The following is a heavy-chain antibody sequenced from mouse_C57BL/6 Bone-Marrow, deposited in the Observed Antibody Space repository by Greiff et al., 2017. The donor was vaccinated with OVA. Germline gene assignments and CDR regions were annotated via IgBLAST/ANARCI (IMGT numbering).Heavy chain of an antibody. CDR3: ARDGGLTGSFDY. CDR2: SRNKANDYTT. Sequence: EVQVVESGGGLVQSGRSLRLSCATSGFTFSDFYMEWVRQAPGKGLEWIAASRNKANDYTTEYSASVKGRFIVSRDTSQSILYLQMNALRAEDTAIYYCARDGGLTGSFDYWGQGTTLTVSS. D-gene: IGHD4-1*01. CDR1: GFTFSDFY. V-gene: IGHV7-1*01. J-gene: IGHJ2*01.